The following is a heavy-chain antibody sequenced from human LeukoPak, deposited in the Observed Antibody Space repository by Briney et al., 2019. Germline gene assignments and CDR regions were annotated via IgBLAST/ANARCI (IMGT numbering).Heavy chain of an antibody. CDR2: IRNKAYGGTT. CDR1: GFTFTTYW. J-gene: IGHJ4*02. D-gene: IGHD4-11*01. CDR3: SRDSNMKLDY. V-gene: IGHV3-49*04. Sequence: GGSLRLSCAASGFTFTTYWKSWVRQAPGKGLEGIGFIRNKAYGGTTQYAASVKGRFTISRDDSRSIAYLQMNSLKTEDTAVYYCSRDSNMKLDYWGQGTLVTVSS.